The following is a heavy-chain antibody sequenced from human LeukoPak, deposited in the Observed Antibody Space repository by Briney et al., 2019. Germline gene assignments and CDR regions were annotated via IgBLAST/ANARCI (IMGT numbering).Heavy chain of an antibody. J-gene: IGHJ4*02. D-gene: IGHD5-18*01. Sequence: GGSLTLTCAASGFTLSSCSKNWVRQAPGQGLKWVSSIGSSSSYIYYADSVKGRFTISRDNAKNSLHLQMNSLRAEDTAVYYCAASTKHTAMVDYWGQGTLVTVSS. CDR2: IGSSSSYI. CDR3: AASTKHTAMVDY. CDR1: GFTLSSCS. V-gene: IGHV3-21*01.